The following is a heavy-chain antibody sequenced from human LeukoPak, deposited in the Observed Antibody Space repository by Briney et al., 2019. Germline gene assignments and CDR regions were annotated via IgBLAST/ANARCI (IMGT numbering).Heavy chain of an antibody. D-gene: IGHD3-22*01. CDR3: ARAHCYDSSGYSAPSDY. CDR2: IIPILGIA. J-gene: IGHJ4*02. V-gene: IGHV1-69*04. Sequence: ASVKVSCKASGGTFSSYAISWVRQAPGQGLESMGRIIPILGIANYAQKFQGRVTITADKSTSTAYMELSSLRSEDTAVYYCARAHCYDSSGYSAPSDYWGQGTLVTVSS. CDR1: GGTFSSYA.